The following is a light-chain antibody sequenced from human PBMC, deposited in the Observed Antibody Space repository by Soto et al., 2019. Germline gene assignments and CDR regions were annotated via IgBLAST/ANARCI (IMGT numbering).Light chain of an antibody. CDR3: QQYENHST. CDR1: QNIRNS. CDR2: DAS. J-gene: IGKJ5*01. Sequence: IHMTHSPSTLSASLCYSFTITFRASQNIRNSLAWYQQKPGKAPKPLIYDASSLESGVPSRFRGSGSGTDFTFTISRLQPEDFATYYCQQYENHSTFGQGTRLEIK. V-gene: IGKV1-5*01.